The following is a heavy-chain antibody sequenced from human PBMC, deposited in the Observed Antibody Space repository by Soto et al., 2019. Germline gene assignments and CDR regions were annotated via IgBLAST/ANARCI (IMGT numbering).Heavy chain of an antibody. D-gene: IGHD3-16*01. Sequence: PGESLKISCKGSGYSFTSYWIGWVRQMPGKGLEWMGIIYPGDSDTRYSPSFQGQVTISADKSISTAYLQWSSLKASDTAMYYCARQGRFGPAYYYYYYMDVWGKATTVTVSS. CDR2: IYPGDSDT. V-gene: IGHV5-51*01. CDR1: GYSFTSYW. CDR3: ARQGRFGPAYYYYYYMDV. J-gene: IGHJ6*03.